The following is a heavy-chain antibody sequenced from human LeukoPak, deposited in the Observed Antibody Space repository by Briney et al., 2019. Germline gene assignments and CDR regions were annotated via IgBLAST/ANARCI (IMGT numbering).Heavy chain of an antibody. Sequence: SQTLSLTCTVSGGSISSGSYYWSWIRQPAGKRLEWIGRIYTSGSTNYNPSLKSRVTISGDTSKNQFSLKLSSVTAADTAVYYCARGTSMIVVASFDYWGQGTLVTVSS. D-gene: IGHD3-22*01. J-gene: IGHJ4*02. CDR1: GGSISSGSYY. CDR3: ARGTSMIVVASFDY. V-gene: IGHV4-61*02. CDR2: IYTSGST.